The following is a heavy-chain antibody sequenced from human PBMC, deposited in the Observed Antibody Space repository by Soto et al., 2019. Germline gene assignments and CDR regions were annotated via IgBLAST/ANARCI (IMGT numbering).Heavy chain of an antibody. Sequence: EVQLVESGGGLVQPGGSLRLSCAASGFTFNSYDMHWVRQVTGKGLEWVSAIGTAGAPYYPCSVKGRFTISRENAKNSLYLQMNSLRDGDTAVYYCARGSTYYGLDVWGQGTTVTVSS. CDR3: ARGSTYYGLDV. CDR2: IGTAGAP. V-gene: IGHV3-13*05. J-gene: IGHJ6*02. CDR1: GFTFNSYD.